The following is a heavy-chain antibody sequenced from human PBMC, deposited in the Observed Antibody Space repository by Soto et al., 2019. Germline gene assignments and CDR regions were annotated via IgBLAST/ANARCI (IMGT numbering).Heavy chain of an antibody. Sequence: GGSLRLSCAASGFTFSSYAMSWVRQAPGKGLEWVSAISGSGGSTYYADSVKGRFTISRDNSKNTLYLQMNSLRAEDTAVYYCAKGQFEYSSSPDYYYYMDVWGKGTTVTVSS. CDR3: AKGQFEYSSSPDYYYYMDV. CDR1: GFTFSSYA. V-gene: IGHV3-23*01. D-gene: IGHD6-6*01. CDR2: ISGSGGST. J-gene: IGHJ6*03.